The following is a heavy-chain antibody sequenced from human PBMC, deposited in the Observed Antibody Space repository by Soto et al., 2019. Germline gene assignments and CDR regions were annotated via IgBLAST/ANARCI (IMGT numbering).Heavy chain of an antibody. Sequence: SQTLSLTCAISGDSVSSNSAAWNWIRQSPSRGLEWLGRTYYRSKWYNDYTSSVKSRISINPDTSKNQFSLQLRSVTPEDTAVYHCARDEDEYLGLNHWGQGIPVTVSS. D-gene: IGHD2-2*01. V-gene: IGHV6-1*01. J-gene: IGHJ5*02. CDR2: TYYRSKWYN. CDR1: GDSVSSNSAA. CDR3: ARDEDEYLGLNH.